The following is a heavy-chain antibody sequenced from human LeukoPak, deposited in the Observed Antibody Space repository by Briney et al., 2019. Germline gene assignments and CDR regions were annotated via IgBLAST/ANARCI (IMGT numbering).Heavy chain of an antibody. CDR2: INPNSGGT. V-gene: IGHV1-2*02. CDR1: GCTFTGYY. D-gene: IGHD2-15*01. CDR3: AREYAATRSYYYYYGMDV. Sequence: ASVKVSCKASGCTFTGYYMLWVRRAPGQGLEWMGWINPNSGGTNYAQKFQGRVTMTRDTSISTAYMELSRLRSDDTAVYYCAREYAATRSYYYYYGMDVWGQGTTVTVSS. J-gene: IGHJ6*02.